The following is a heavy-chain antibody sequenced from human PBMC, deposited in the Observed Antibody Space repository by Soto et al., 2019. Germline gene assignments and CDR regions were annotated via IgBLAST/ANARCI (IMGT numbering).Heavy chain of an antibody. CDR2: IIPIFGTA. Sequence: ASVKVSCKASGGTFSSYAISWVRQAPGQGLEWMGGIIPIFGTANYAQKFQGRVTITADESTSTAYMELSSLRSEDTAVYYCARDGATVTRTKSYYYGMDVWGQGTTVTVSS. J-gene: IGHJ6*02. D-gene: IGHD4-17*01. V-gene: IGHV1-69*13. CDR1: GGTFSSYA. CDR3: ARDGATVTRTKSYYYGMDV.